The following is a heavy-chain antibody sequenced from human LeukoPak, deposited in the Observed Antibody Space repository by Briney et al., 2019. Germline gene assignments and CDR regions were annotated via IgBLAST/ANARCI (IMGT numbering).Heavy chain of an antibody. CDR2: INPNSGVT. Sequence: GASVKVSCKASGYTFTDYLMHWVRQAPGQGLEWMGWINPNSGVTSSAQKFQGRVTMTRDTSISTAYMELTTLRSDDTAVYYCARDRNGDGFAYFDFWGQGILVAVSS. V-gene: IGHV1-2*02. CDR1: GYTFTDYL. CDR3: ARDRNGDGFAYFDF. J-gene: IGHJ4*02. D-gene: IGHD5-24*01.